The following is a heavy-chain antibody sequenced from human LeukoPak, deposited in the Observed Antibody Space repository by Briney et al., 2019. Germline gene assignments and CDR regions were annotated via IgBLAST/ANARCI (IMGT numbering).Heavy chain of an antibody. J-gene: IGHJ5*02. CDR3: AKVRYIAAAGTDWFDP. D-gene: IGHD6-13*01. Sequence: GGSLRLSCAASGFTFSSYAMSWVRQAPGRGLEWVSAISGSGGSTYYADSVKGRFTISRDNSKNTLYLQMNSLRAEDTAVYYCAKVRYIAAAGTDWFDPWGQGTLVTVSS. V-gene: IGHV3-23*01. CDR2: ISGSGGST. CDR1: GFTFSSYA.